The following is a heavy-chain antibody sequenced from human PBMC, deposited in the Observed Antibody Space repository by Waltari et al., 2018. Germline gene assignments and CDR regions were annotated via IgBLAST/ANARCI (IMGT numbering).Heavy chain of an antibody. CDR2: IKEDGSAK. D-gene: IGHD7-27*01. CDR3: ATWRWGQSEFDY. V-gene: IGHV3-7*01. J-gene: IGHJ4*02. CDR1: GFTFRMHW. Sequence: EAQLVESGGKLVQPGGSLRRSGVASGFTFRMHWMSWVRQAPGRGLEWVATIKEDGSAKHYVDSVRGRVTISRDNANDSLYLQMNSLRAEDTAVYYCATWRWGQSEFDYWGQGTLVTVSS.